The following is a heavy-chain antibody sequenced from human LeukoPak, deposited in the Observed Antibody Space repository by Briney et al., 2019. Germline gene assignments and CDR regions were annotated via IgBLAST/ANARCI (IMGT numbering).Heavy chain of an antibody. J-gene: IGHJ6*03. D-gene: IGHD6-19*01. CDR2: ISSSSSTI. Sequence: GGSLRLSCAASGFTFSSYSMNWVRQAPGKGLEWVSYISSSSSTIYYADSVKGRFTISRDNAKNSLYLQMNSLRAEDTAVYYCAREAGDSYYYYYMDVWGKGTTVTVSS. CDR3: AREAGDSYYYYYMDV. CDR1: GFTFSSYS. V-gene: IGHV3-48*01.